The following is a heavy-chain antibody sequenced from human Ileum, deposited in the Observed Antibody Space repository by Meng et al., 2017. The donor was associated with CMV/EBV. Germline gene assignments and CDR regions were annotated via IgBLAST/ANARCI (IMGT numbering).Heavy chain of an antibody. V-gene: IGHV1-69*05. D-gene: IGHD6-13*01. Sequence: KVSCKASGGTFSSYAISWVRQAPGQGLEWMGGIIPIFGTANYAQKFQGRVTITTDESTSTAYMELSSLRSEDTAVYYCARDEQPYYYGMDVWGQGTTVTVSS. CDR3: ARDEQPYYYGMDV. J-gene: IGHJ6*02. CDR2: IIPIFGTA. CDR1: GGTFSSYA.